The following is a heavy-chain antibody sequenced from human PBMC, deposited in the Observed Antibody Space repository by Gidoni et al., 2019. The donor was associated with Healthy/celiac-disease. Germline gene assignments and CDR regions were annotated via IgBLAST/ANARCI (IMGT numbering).Heavy chain of an antibody. CDR1: GFTVSRNY. D-gene: IGHD2-15*01. CDR3: ARSPDCSGGSCYSEYYYYGMDV. J-gene: IGHJ6*02. V-gene: IGHV3-53*02. CDR2: IYSGGST. Sequence: EVQLVETGGGLIKHGGSLRLSCAASGFTVSRNYMSWVRQAPGKGLEWVSVIYSGGSTYYADSVKGRFTISRDNSKNTLYLQMNSLRAEDTAVYYCARSPDCSGGSCYSEYYYYGMDVWGQGTTVTVSS.